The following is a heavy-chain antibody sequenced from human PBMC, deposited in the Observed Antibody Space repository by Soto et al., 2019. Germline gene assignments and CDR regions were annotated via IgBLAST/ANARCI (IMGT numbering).Heavy chain of an antibody. J-gene: IGHJ5*02. D-gene: IGHD3-3*01. CDR2: IYYSGST. Sequence: SETLSLTCTVSGGSISSYYWSWIRQPPGKGLEWIGYIYYSGSTNYNPSLKSRVTISVDTSKNQFSLKLSSVTAADTAVYYCARVPRTNYDFWSGYQNNWFDPRGQGTLVTVSS. CDR3: ARVPRTNYDFWSGYQNNWFDP. V-gene: IGHV4-59*01. CDR1: GGSISSYY.